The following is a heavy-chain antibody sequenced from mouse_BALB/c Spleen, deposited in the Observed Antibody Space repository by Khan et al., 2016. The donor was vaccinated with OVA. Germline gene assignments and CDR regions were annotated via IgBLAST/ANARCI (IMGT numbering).Heavy chain of an antibody. Sequence: QVQLQQSGAELARPGASVKMSCKASGYTFTSHTMHWVKQRPGQGLEWIGYINPRSGYTNYNQKFNDKATLTADKSSSPAYMQLSSLTSEDSAGYYCARRTTEYAMDYWGQGTSVTVSS. D-gene: IGHD2-12*01. CDR2: INPRSGYT. CDR3: ARRTTEYAMDY. J-gene: IGHJ4*01. V-gene: IGHV1-4*01. CDR1: GYTFTSHT.